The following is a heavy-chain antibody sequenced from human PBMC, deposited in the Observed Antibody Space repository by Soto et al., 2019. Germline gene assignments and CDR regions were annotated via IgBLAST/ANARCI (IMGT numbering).Heavy chain of an antibody. D-gene: IGHD2-15*01. J-gene: IGHJ6*04. CDR1: GYTFTSYD. CDR2: MNPNSGNT. Sequence: ASVKVSCKASGYTFTSYDINWVRQATGQGLEWMGWMNPNSGNTGYAQKFQGRVTMTRNTSISTAYMELSSLRSEDTAVYYCARGRYCSGSCWDLMDVWGKGTTVTVSS. CDR3: ARGRYCSGSCWDLMDV. V-gene: IGHV1-8*01.